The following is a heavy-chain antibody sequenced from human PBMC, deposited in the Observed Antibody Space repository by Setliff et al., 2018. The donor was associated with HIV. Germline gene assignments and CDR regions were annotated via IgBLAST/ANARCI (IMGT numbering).Heavy chain of an antibody. CDR1: GGSISSSSYY. Sequence: PSETLSLTCSVSGGSISSSSYYWGWIRQPPGKGLEWIRRIYYGGGTFYNPSLKSRVTISLDTSKNQFYLQLSSVTAADTAVYYCARDSSGWTRRNWFDPWGQGTLVTVSS. CDR2: IYYGGGT. V-gene: IGHV4-39*07. J-gene: IGHJ5*02. CDR3: ARDSSGWTRRNWFDP. D-gene: IGHD6-19*01.